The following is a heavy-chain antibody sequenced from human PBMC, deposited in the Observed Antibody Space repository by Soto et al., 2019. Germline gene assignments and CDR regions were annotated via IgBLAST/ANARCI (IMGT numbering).Heavy chain of an antibody. J-gene: IGHJ3*01. V-gene: IGHV3-23*01. D-gene: IGHD1-26*01. CDR2: LSGSAGIT. CDR1: GLTFSSHG. CDR3: AKDRGIEGSSVRAFDV. Sequence: GGSLRLSCTASGLTFSSHGMNWVRQAPGKGLEWVSFLSGSAGITFYADSVKGRFTISRDNSKNTLYLQMNSLRAEDTAVYYCAKDRGIEGSSVRAFDVWGQGTMVTVSS.